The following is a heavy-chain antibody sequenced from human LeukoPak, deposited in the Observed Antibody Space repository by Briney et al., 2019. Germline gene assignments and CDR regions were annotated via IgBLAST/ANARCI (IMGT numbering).Heavy chain of an antibody. CDR1: GYTFTSYY. Sequence: ASVTASCKASGYTFTSYYMHWVRQAPGQGLEWMGIINPSGGSTSYAQKFQGRVTMTRDTSTSTVYMELSSLRSEDTAVYYCASPPSGSYSAEYFQHWGQGTLVTVSS. CDR2: INPSGGST. V-gene: IGHV1-46*01. D-gene: IGHD1-26*01. J-gene: IGHJ1*01. CDR3: ASPPSGSYSAEYFQH.